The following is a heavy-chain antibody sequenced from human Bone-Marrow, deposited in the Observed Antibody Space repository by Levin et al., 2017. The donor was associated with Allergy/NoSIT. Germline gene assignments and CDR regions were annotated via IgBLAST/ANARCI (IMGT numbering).Heavy chain of an antibody. D-gene: IGHD4-23*01. CDR3: AKSLGGGNSPAGFDY. Sequence: SCTASGFNFRSYGMYWVRQAPGKGLEWVAALWYDGSYQYYADSVKGRFTISRDNPKTTLYLQMNNLSAEDTAVYYCAKSLGGGNSPAGFDYWGQGALVTVSS. V-gene: IGHV3-33*06. CDR2: LWYDGSYQ. J-gene: IGHJ4*02. CDR1: GFNFRSYG.